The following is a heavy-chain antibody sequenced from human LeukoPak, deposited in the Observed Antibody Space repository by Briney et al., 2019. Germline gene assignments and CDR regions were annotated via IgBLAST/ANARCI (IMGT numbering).Heavy chain of an antibody. CDR3: ARVIGWFGGFDY. V-gene: IGHV4-30-2*01. J-gene: IGHJ4*02. CDR1: GGSISSGGYS. Sequence: NPSETLSLTCAVSGGSISSGGYSWSWIRQPPGKSLEWIGYIYHSGTTYDNPSLKSRVTISVDKSKNQFSLKLSSVTAADTAVYYCARVIGWFGGFDYWGQGTLVTVSS. D-gene: IGHD3-10*01. CDR2: IYHSGTT.